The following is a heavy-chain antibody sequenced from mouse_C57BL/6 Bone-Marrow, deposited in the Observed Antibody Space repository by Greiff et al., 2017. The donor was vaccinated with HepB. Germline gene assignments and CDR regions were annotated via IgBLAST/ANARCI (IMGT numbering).Heavy chain of an antibody. J-gene: IGHJ1*03. Sequence: DVKLVESGGGLVKPGGSLKLSCAASGFTFSSYAMSWVRQTPEKRLEWVATISDGGSYTYYPDNVKGRFTISRDNAKNNLYLQMSHLKSEDTAMYYCARDRVHYYGSSYLNWYFDVWGTGTTVTVSS. CDR2: ISDGGSYT. CDR1: GFTFSSYA. V-gene: IGHV5-4*01. CDR3: ARDRVHYYGSSYLNWYFDV. D-gene: IGHD1-1*01.